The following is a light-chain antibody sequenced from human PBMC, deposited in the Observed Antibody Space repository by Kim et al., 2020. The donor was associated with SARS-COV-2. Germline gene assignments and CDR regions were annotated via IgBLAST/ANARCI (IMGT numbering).Light chain of an antibody. CDR1: QGIDNY. J-gene: IGKJ5*01. CDR3: LQTDSYPLT. Sequence: DIELTPYPSYLSASVGDRVTITCRASQGIDNYLAWYQQKPGKDPDLLIYAASTLKSGVPSRFSGSGSGTDYTLTISGLLPEDSATYYCLQTDSYPLTFGQGTRLEIK. CDR2: AAS. V-gene: IGKV1-9*01.